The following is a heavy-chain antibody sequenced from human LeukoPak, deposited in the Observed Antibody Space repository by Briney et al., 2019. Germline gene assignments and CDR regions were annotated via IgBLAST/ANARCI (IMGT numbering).Heavy chain of an antibody. CDR1: GYSFTSYW. CDR3: ARHSAVAGYYFDY. CDR2: IYPGDSDT. D-gene: IGHD6-19*01. Sequence: GESLKISCKGSGYSFTSYWIGWVRQMPGKGLEWMGIIYPGDSDTRYSPSFQGQVTVSADKSISTAYLQWSSLKASDTAVYYCARHSAVAGYYFDYWGQGTLVTVSS. J-gene: IGHJ4*02. V-gene: IGHV5-51*01.